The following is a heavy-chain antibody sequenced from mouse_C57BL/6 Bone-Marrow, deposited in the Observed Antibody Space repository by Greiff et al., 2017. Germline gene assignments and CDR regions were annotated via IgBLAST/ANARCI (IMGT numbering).Heavy chain of an antibody. J-gene: IGHJ2*01. CDR2: IEPEDGET. CDR3: TRSLIYYGTNY. D-gene: IGHD1-1*01. V-gene: IGHV14-2*01. Sequence: EVKLQESGAELVKPGASVKLSCTASGFNIKDYYIHWVQQRTEQGLEWIGRIEPEDGETKYAPKFQDKATISADTSSNTAYLQLSSLTSEDTAVYYCTRSLIYYGTNYWGQGTTLTVSS. CDR1: GFNIKDYY.